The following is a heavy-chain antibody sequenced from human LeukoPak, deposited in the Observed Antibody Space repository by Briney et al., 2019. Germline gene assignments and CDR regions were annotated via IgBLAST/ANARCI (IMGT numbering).Heavy chain of an antibody. CDR3: ARHGCSGGSRYPHFDY. J-gene: IGHJ4*02. V-gene: IGHV5-10-1*01. CDR2: IDPSDSYT. CDR1: GYSFTSYW. Sequence: GESLKISCKGSGYSFTSYWISWVRQMPGKGLEWMGRIDPSDSYTNYSPSFQGHVTISADKSISTAYLQWSSLKASDTAMYYCARHGCSGGSRYPHFDYWGQGTLVTVSS. D-gene: IGHD2-15*01.